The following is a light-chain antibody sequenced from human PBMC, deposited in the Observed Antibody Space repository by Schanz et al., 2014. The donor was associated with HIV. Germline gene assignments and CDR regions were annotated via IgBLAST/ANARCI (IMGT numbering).Light chain of an antibody. CDR3: QSFDGSLGGVL. CDR1: TSNVGSRS. V-gene: IGLV1-44*01. Sequence: QSVLTQPPSASGTPGQRVTISCSGSTSNVGSRSVDWYQQFPGAAPKLLIYNTHLRPSGVPDRFSGSKSDSSASLTITGLQPEDEADYYCQSFDGSLGGVLFGGGTKLTVL. CDR2: NTH. J-gene: IGLJ3*02.